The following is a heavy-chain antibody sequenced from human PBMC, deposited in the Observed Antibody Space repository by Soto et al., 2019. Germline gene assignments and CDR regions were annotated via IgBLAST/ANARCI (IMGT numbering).Heavy chain of an antibody. J-gene: IGHJ1*01. CDR2: IWYDGSNK. Sequence: GGSLRLSCAASGFTFCSYGMHWVRQAPGKGLEWVAVIWYDGSNKYYADSVKGRFTISRDNSKNTLYLQMNSLRAEDTAVYYCARDGESYYDILTGYPPEYFQHWGQGTLVTVSS. CDR1: GFTFCSYG. CDR3: ARDGESYYDILTGYPPEYFQH. V-gene: IGHV3-33*01. D-gene: IGHD3-9*01.